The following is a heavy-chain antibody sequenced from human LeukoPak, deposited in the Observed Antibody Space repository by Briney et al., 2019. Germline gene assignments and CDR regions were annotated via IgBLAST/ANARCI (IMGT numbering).Heavy chain of an antibody. Sequence: SETLPLTCNVSGASIRTYYWCWIRQPPGKGLEWVGHIYYSGGTRYNPSLKSRVAISVDTSKNQFSLKLNSVTAADTALYYCAREQAVAGSGFDYWGQGTLVPASS. CDR1: GASIRTYY. J-gene: IGHJ4*02. CDR2: IYYSGGT. V-gene: IGHV4-59*01. CDR3: AREQAVAGSGFDY. D-gene: IGHD6-19*01.